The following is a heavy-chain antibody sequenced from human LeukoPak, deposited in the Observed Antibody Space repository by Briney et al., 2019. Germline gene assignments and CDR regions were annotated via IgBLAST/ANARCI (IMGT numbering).Heavy chain of an antibody. CDR1: GYTFTNYG. D-gene: IGHD4-17*01. CDR3: ARAPSYGDYGGDH. CDR2: ISANNGVT. V-gene: IGHV1-18*01. J-gene: IGHJ4*02. Sequence: ASVKVSCKASGYTFTNYGFSWVRQAPGQGLEWMGWISANNGVTNYAQKLQGRATMTTDTSTNTAYMELGSLRSDDTAVYYCARAPSYGDYGGDHWGQGTLLTVSS.